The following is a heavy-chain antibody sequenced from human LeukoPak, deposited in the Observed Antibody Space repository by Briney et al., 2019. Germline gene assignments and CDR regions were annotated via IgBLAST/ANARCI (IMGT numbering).Heavy chain of an antibody. CDR1: GGSFSGYY. CDR2: INHSGST. V-gene: IGHV4-34*01. J-gene: IGHJ4*02. CDR3: ARGQTYYYGSGSYDY. D-gene: IGHD3-10*01. Sequence: SETLSLTCAVYGGSFSGYYWSWIRQPPGKGLEWIGEINHSGSTNYNPSLKSRVTISVDTSKNQFSLKLSSVTAADTAVYYCARGQTYYYGSGSYDYWDQGTLVTVSS.